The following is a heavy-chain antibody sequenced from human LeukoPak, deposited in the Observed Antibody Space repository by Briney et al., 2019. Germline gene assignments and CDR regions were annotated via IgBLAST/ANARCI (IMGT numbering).Heavy chain of an antibody. D-gene: IGHD3-10*01. Sequence: SVKVSCKASGGTFSSYAISWVRQAPGQGLEWMGGIIPIFGTANYAQKFQGRVTITADESTSTAYMELSSLRSEDTAVYYCARLWFGEFHFDYWGQGTLVTVSS. CDR1: GGTFSSYA. CDR2: IIPIFGTA. J-gene: IGHJ4*02. CDR3: ARLWFGEFHFDY. V-gene: IGHV1-69*13.